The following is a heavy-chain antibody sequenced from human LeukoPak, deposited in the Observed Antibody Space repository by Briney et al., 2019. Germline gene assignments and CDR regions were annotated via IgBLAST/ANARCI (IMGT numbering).Heavy chain of an antibody. D-gene: IGHD3-22*01. CDR3: ARDGYYYDSSGYRQTTDY. CDR1: GFTVSSKC. V-gene: IGHV3-53*04. J-gene: IGHJ4*02. CDR2: IYSGGST. Sequence: GGSLRLSCAASGFTVSSKCMSWVRQAPGKGLEWVSVIYSGGSTYYADSVKGRFTISRHNSKNTLYLKMNSLRAEDTAVYYCARDGYYYDSSGYRQTTDYWGQGTLVTVSS.